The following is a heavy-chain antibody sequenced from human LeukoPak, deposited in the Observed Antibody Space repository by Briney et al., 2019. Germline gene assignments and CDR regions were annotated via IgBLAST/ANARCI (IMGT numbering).Heavy chain of an antibody. V-gene: IGHV1-69*13. CDR2: IIPIFGTA. CDR1: GGTFSSYA. Sequence: SVKVSCKASGGTFSSYAISWVRQAPGQGLEWMGGIIPIFGTANYAQKFQGRVTITADESTSTAYMELSSLRSEDTAVYYCARSNTMIVVFLDYWGQGTLVTVSS. CDR3: ARSNTMIVVFLDY. D-gene: IGHD3-22*01. J-gene: IGHJ4*02.